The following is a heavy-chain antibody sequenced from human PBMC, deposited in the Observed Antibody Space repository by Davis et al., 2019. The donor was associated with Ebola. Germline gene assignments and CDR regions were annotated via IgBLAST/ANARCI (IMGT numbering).Heavy chain of an antibody. CDR2: IDHTGNI. CDR3: ARTVTAWYPHFDS. Sequence: SETLSLTCVVSGGPFNGYFWTWIRQSPGKGLEWAGDIDHTGNIRYNPSLNIRVTISLDKSKSQFSLTLTSLTAADTAVYFCARTVTAWYPHFDSWGQGSLVTVSS. V-gene: IGHV4-34*01. J-gene: IGHJ4*02. CDR1: GGPFNGYF. D-gene: IGHD6-13*01.